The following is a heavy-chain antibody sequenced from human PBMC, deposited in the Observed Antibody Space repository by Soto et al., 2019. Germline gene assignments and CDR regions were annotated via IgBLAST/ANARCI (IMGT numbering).Heavy chain of an antibody. CDR1: GYSFTSYW. Sequence: PGESLKISCKGSGYSFTSYWIGWVRQMPGKGLEWMGIIYPGDSDTRYSPSFQGQVTISADKSISTAYLQWSSLRASDTAMYYCARQRGQQLAGNYYGMDVWGQGTTVTSP. V-gene: IGHV5-51*01. J-gene: IGHJ6*02. CDR3: ARQRGQQLAGNYYGMDV. CDR2: IYPGDSDT. D-gene: IGHD6-13*01.